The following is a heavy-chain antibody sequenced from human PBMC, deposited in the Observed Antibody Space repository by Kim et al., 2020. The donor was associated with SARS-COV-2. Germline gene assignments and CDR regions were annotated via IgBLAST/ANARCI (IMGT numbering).Heavy chain of an antibody. CDR3: ARQPPAIMITFGGGIASPNYFDY. CDR2: IYYSGST. D-gene: IGHD3-16*02. Sequence: SETLSLTCTVSGGSISSSSYYWGWIRQPPGKGLEWIGSIYYSGSTYYNPSLKSRVTISVDTSKNQFSLKLSSVTAADTAVYYRARQPPAIMITFGGGIASPNYFDYWGQGTLVTVSS. J-gene: IGHJ4*02. CDR1: GGSISSSSYY. V-gene: IGHV4-39*01.